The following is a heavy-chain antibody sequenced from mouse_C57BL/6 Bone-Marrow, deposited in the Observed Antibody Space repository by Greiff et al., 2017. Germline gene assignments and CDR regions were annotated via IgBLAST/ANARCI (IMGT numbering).Heavy chain of an antibody. V-gene: IGHV1-81*01. Sequence: QVQLQQSGAELARPGASVKLSCKASGYTFTSYGISWVKQRTGQGLEWIGEIYPRSGNTYYTEKFKGKATLTADKSSSTAYMELRSLTSEGSAVYFGARRFPAWFAYGGQGTLVTVSA. CDR3: ARRFPAWFAY. J-gene: IGHJ3*01. CDR2: IYPRSGNT. CDR1: GYTFTSYG.